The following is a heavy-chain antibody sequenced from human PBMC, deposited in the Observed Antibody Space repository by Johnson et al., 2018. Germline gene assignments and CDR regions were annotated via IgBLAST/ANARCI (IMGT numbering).Heavy chain of an antibody. CDR2: IYSGGST. J-gene: IGHJ6*02. Sequence: VQLVESGGGLIQPGGSLRLSCAASGFTVSSNYMRWVRQAPGKGLEWVSVIYSGGSTYYADSVKGRFTISRDNSKNTLYLQMNSLRADDTAVYYCAKGSGAYYRYYSIDVWGQGTTVTVSS. CDR1: GFTVSSNY. V-gene: IGHV3-53*01. D-gene: IGHD3-10*01. CDR3: AKGSGAYYRYYSIDV.